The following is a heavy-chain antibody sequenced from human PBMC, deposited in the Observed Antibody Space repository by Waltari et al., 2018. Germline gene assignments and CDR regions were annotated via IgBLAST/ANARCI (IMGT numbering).Heavy chain of an antibody. J-gene: IGHJ2*01. CDR3: ARARRDYYGSGSYYPDWYFDL. V-gene: IGHV3-74*01. D-gene: IGHD3-10*01. CDR2: FSTDGSTT. CDR1: GFTFSDYW. Sequence: EVQLVESGGGLVQPGGSLRLSCAASGFTFSDYWMQWVRQGPGQGLGWFSPFSTDGSTTGYADSVRGRFTISRDNAKNTVSLQMNSLRAEDTAVYYCARARRDYYGSGSYYPDWYFDLWGRGTLVTVSS.